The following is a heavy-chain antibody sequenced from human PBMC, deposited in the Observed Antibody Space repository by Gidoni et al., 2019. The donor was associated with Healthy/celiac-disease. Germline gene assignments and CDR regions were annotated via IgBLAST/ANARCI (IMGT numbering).Heavy chain of an antibody. CDR3: AHLIRAGLYYFDY. Sequence: QVQLQQWGAGLLTPSETLSLTCAVYGGSFSGYYWSWIRQPPGKGLEWIGEINHSGSTNYNPSLKSRVTISVDTSKNQFSLKLSSVTAADTAVYYCAHLIRAGLYYFDYWGQGTLVTVSS. V-gene: IGHV4-34*01. D-gene: IGHD3-10*01. CDR2: INHSGST. J-gene: IGHJ4*02. CDR1: GGSFSGYY.